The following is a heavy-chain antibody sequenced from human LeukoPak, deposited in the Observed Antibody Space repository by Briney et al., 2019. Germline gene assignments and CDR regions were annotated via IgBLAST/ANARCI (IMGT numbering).Heavy chain of an antibody. V-gene: IGHV1-8*01. CDR1: GYTFTSYD. Sequence: ASVKVSCKASGYTFTSYDINWVRQATGQGLEWMGWMNPNSGKTGYAQKFQGRVTMTRNTSISTADMELSSLRSEDTAVYYCARGVPAHYYDSSGYCPWGQGTLVTVSS. J-gene: IGHJ5*02. CDR2: MNPNSGKT. CDR3: ARGVPAHYYDSSGYCP. D-gene: IGHD3-22*01.